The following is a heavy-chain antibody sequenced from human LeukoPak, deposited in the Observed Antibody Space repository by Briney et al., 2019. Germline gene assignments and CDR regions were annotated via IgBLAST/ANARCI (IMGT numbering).Heavy chain of an antibody. Sequence: ASVKVSCKASGYTFTSYAIHWVRQAPGQGLEWMGWITPSGGTDYPQKFQGRVAITWDTSITTAYMDLSRLTSDDTAVYYCAREGYGGGQDFDVWGQGTTVTVSS. D-gene: IGHD1-26*01. J-gene: IGHJ3*01. CDR1: GYTFTSYA. CDR3: AREGYGGGQDFDV. V-gene: IGHV1-2*02. CDR2: ITPSGGT.